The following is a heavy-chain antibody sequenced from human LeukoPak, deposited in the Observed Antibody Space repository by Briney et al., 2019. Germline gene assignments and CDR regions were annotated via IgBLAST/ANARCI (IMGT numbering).Heavy chain of an antibody. J-gene: IGHJ4*02. D-gene: IGHD6-19*01. CDR2: ISSSSTYM. V-gene: IGHV3-21*06. CDR3: AREAGDSDY. Sequence: GGSLRLSCAASGFTFSSYSMSWVRQAPGKGLEWVSSISSSSTYMYYADSLKGRFTISRDNAKNSLYLQMSSLRAEDTAVYYCAREAGDSDYWGQGTLVTVSS. CDR1: GFTFSSYS.